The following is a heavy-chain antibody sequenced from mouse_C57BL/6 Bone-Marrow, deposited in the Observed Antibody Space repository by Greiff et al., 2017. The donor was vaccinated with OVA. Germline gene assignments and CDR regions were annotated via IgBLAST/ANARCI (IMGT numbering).Heavy chain of an antibody. J-gene: IGHJ3*01. D-gene: IGHD2-4*01. CDR3: TRGDYVPAWFAY. Sequence: VKLMESGEGLVKPGGSLKLSCAASGFTFSSYAMSWVRQTPEKRLEWVAYISSGGDYIYYADTVKGRFTISRDNARNTLYLQMSSLKSEDTAMYYCTRGDYVPAWFAYWGQGTLVTVSA. V-gene: IGHV5-9-1*02. CDR2: ISSGGDYI. CDR1: GFTFSSYA.